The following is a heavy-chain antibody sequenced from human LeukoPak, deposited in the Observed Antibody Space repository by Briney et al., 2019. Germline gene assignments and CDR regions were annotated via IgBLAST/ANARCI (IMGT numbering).Heavy chain of an antibody. V-gene: IGHV4-4*07. D-gene: IGHD3-3*01. CDR2: IYTSGTT. CDR3: ARAGDFWSGYPSRNYMDV. Sequence: PSETLSLTCTVSGGSINSYYWSWIRQPAGKGLEWIGRIYTSGTTNYNPSLKSRVTMSVDTSKKQFSLKLSSVTAADTAVYYCARAGDFWSGYPSRNYMDVWGKGTTVTVSS. J-gene: IGHJ6*03. CDR1: GGSINSYY.